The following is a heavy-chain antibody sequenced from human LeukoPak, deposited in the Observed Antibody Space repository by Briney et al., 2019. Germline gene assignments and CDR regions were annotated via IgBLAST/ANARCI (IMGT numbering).Heavy chain of an antibody. V-gene: IGHV3-21*01. CDR1: GFTFSSYA. J-gene: IGHJ4*02. CDR2: ISSSSSYI. CDR3: ARDLGSSGWWGGFDF. Sequence: GGSLRLSCAASGFTFSSYAMNWVRQAPGKGLEWVSSISSSSSYIYYADSVKGRFTISRDNAKNSLYLQMNSLRAEDTAVYYCARDLGSSGWWGGFDFWGQGTLVTVSS. D-gene: IGHD6-19*01.